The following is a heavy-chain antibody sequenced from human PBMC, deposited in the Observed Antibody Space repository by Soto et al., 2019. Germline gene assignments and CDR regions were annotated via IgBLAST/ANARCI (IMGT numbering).Heavy chain of an antibody. D-gene: IGHD3-9*01. Sequence: GASVKVSCKASGCTFTGFYLHWLRQAPGQGLEWLGWIKPHNGDTNYAQKFQGRITMTRDSSISTAYMELSRLTSDDTAVYYCARPIYPCYDVLIGNWFDSWGQGTLVTVSS. CDR1: GCTFTGFY. CDR2: IKPHNGDT. V-gene: IGHV1-2*02. J-gene: IGHJ5*01. CDR3: ARPIYPCYDVLIGNWFDS.